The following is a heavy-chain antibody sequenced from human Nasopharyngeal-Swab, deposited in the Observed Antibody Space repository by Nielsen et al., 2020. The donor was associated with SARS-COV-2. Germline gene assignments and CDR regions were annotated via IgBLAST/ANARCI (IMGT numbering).Heavy chain of an antibody. CDR3: ARKADWSLYYYYMDV. V-gene: IGHV3-30-3*01. D-gene: IGHD3-9*01. CDR2: ISYDGSNK. Sequence: GESLKISCAASGFTFSSYAMHWVRQAPGKGLEWVAVISYDGSNKYYADSVKGRFTISRDNSKNTLYLQMNSLRAEDTAVYYCARKADWSLYYYYMDVWGKGTTGTVSS. CDR1: GFTFSSYA. J-gene: IGHJ6*03.